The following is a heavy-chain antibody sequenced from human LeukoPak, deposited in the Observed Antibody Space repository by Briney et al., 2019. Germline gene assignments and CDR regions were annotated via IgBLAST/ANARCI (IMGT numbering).Heavy chain of an antibody. V-gene: IGHV4-34*01. Sequence: PSETLSLTCAVYGGSFSGYYWSWIRQPPGKGLEWIGEINHSGSTNHNPSLKSRVTISVDTSKNQFSLKLSSVTAADTAVYYCARVRKNYYGSGSYLSFDYWGQGTLVTVSS. D-gene: IGHD3-10*01. J-gene: IGHJ4*02. CDR1: GGSFSGYY. CDR2: INHSGST. CDR3: ARVRKNYYGSGSYLSFDY.